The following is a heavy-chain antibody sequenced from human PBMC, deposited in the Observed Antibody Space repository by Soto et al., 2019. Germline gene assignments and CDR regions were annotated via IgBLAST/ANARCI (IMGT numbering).Heavy chain of an antibody. CDR2: FVGDASSI. CDR3: AKDLRPDGRYDLDY. V-gene: IGHV3-23*01. CDR1: GFTFRTYA. Sequence: GGSLRLSCAAYGFTFRTYAMNWVRQAPGKGLEWVAVFVGDASSIDYADSVKGRFTISRDNSKNILYLQMTSLRVEDTATYFCAKDLRPDGRYDLDYWGQGTLVTVSS. D-gene: IGHD2-15*01. J-gene: IGHJ4*02.